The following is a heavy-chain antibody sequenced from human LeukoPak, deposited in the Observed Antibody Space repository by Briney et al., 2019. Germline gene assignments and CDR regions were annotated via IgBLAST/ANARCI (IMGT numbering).Heavy chain of an antibody. Sequence: SGGSLRLSCVASGFSFTTHAMGWVRQAPGKGPEWVSSISSNSDTIAYAEPVKGRFTVSRDNTINSLYLQMDSLRVEDTALYYCLTSSFDHWGQGTLVTVSS. J-gene: IGHJ4*02. CDR2: ISSNSDTI. CDR3: LTSSFDH. CDR1: GFSFTTHA. V-gene: IGHV3-9*01.